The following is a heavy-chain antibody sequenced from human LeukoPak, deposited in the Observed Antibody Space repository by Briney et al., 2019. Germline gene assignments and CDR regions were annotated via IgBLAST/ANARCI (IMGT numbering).Heavy chain of an antibody. D-gene: IGHD2-2*01. CDR2: IFDSGST. V-gene: IGHV4-59*03. CDR3: ALVYCSSTSCSLRGYHFYYMDV. J-gene: IGHJ6*03. CDR1: GGSMSYFY. Sequence: SETLSLTCTVSGGSMSYFYWSWIRQPPGKGLEWIGYIFDSGSTSYNPPLKSRVSLSVDTSKNQFSLNLNSVTAADTAVYYCALVYCSSTSCSLRGYHFYYMDVWGKGTTVTVSS.